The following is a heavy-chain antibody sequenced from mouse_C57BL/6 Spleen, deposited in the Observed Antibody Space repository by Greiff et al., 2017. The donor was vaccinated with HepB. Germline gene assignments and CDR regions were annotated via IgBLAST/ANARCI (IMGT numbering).Heavy chain of an antibody. V-gene: IGHV1-61*01. CDR1: GYTFTSYW. D-gene: IGHD2-4*01. CDR2: IYPSDSET. J-gene: IGHJ4*01. CDR3: ASDYEYAMDY. Sequence: QVQLKQPGAELVRPGSSVKLSCKASGYTFTSYWMDWVKQRPGQGLEWIGNIYPSDSETHYNQKFKDKATLTVDKSSSTAYMQLSSLTSEDSAVYYCASDYEYAMDYWGQGTSVTVSS.